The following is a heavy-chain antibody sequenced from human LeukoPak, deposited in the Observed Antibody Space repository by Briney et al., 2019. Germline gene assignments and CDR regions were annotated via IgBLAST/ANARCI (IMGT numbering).Heavy chain of an antibody. V-gene: IGHV4-34*01. J-gene: IGHJ4*02. CDR3: ARESGDIVATPPPGLKPPLYYFDY. CDR2: INHSGST. CDR1: GGSFSDYF. D-gene: IGHD5-12*01. Sequence: PSETLSLTCAVYGGSFSDYFWTWIRQPPGKGLEWIGKINHSGSTNYNPSLKSRVTISVDTSKNQFSLKLSSVTAADTAVYYCARESGDIVATPPPGLKPPLYYFDYWGQGTLVTVSS.